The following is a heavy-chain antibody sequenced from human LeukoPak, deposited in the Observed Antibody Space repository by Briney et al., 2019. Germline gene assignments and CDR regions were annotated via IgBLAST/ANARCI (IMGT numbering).Heavy chain of an antibody. V-gene: IGHV4-59*08. CDR2: IYYSGST. CDR1: GGSISSYY. Sequence: SETLSLTCTVSGGSISSYYWSWIRQPPGKGLEWIGYIYYSGSTNYNPSLKSRVTISVDTSKNQFSLKLSPVTAADTAVYYCARHLRSMVRGVITTYYYYGMDVWGQGTTVTVSS. J-gene: IGHJ6*02. CDR3: ARHLRSMVRGVITTYYYYGMDV. D-gene: IGHD3-10*01.